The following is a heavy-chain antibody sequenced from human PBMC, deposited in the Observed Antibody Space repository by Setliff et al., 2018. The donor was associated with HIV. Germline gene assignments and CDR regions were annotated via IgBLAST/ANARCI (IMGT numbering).Heavy chain of an antibody. CDR3: ARSRTDDGSGRYYNNDWFDS. V-gene: IGHV1-69*13. CDR1: GGTFSSFV. D-gene: IGHD3-10*01. Sequence: ASVKVSCKASGGTFSSFVITWVRQAPGQGLEWMGGIIPMYDTRNYAQKFQGRVTITADESTSTAYVELSSLRSEDTAVYYCARSRTDDGSGRYYNNDWFDSWGQGTLVTVSS. J-gene: IGHJ5*01. CDR2: IIPMYDTR.